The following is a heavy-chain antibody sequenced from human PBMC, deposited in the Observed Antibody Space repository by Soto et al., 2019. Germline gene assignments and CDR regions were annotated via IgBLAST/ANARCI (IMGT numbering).Heavy chain of an antibody. CDR3: ERDSGYGSGTSVKHYLDY. Sequence: GSLRLSCAASGXTLGVYCMSWVRQAPGKGLEWLGTIKWDASEKKYVDSVKGRFTIYRDNAKNSLYLQMDSLRAEDTAFYYCERDSGYGSGTSVKHYLDYWGHGTLGTVSS. CDR1: GXTLGVYC. D-gene: IGHD3-10*01. V-gene: IGHV3-7*01. CDR2: IKWDASEK. J-gene: IGHJ4*01.